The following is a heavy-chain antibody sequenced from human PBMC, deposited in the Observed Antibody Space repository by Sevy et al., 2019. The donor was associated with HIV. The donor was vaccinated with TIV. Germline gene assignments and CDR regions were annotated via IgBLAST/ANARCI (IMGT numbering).Heavy chain of an antibody. J-gene: IGHJ4*02. CDR1: GFTFSSYW. V-gene: IGHV3-7*01. Sequence: GGSLRLSCAASGFTFSSYWMSWVRQAPGKGLEWVANIKQDGSEKYYVDSVKGGFTISRDNAKNSLYLQMNSLRAEDTAVYYCARDRGYCSGGSCSIGGIDYWGQGTLVTVSS. CDR3: ARDRGYCSGGSCSIGGIDY. CDR2: IKQDGSEK. D-gene: IGHD2-15*01.